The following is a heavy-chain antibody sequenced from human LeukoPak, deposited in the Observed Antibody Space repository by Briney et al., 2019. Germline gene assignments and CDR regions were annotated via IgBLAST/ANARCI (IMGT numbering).Heavy chain of an antibody. Sequence: SETLSLTCGVFGVSINDYYWSWIRQSPGKGLEWIGEISHTEGTRYNPSLESRVTMSVGTSENQLSLKLIFVSAADTAVYYCARIRCGHSGSVCYNHWGLGTLVTVSS. J-gene: IGHJ1*01. V-gene: IGHV4-34*01. CDR3: ARIRCGHSGSVCYNH. D-gene: IGHD3-9*01. CDR1: GVSINDYY. CDR2: ISHTEGT.